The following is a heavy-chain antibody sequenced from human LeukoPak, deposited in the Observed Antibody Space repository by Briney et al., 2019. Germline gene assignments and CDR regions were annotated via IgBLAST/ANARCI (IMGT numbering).Heavy chain of an antibody. D-gene: IGHD4-17*01. J-gene: IGHJ4*02. Sequence: ASVKVSCKASGYAFTSYYMHWVRQAPGQGLEWMGVINPSSGSTSYTQKFQGRVSMTRDTSTSTVDMELSSLRFEDTAVYHCARGGTETTAPIDYWGQGTLVTVSS. CDR2: INPSSGST. CDR3: ARGGTETTAPIDY. V-gene: IGHV1-46*01. CDR1: GYAFTSYY.